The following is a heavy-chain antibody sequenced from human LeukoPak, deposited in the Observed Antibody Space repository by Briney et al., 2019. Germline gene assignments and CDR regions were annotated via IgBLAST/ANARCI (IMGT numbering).Heavy chain of an antibody. V-gene: IGHV3-21*01. CDR2: ISSSSSYI. CDR3: ARDLGGVDY. J-gene: IGHJ4*02. D-gene: IGHD3-16*01. CDR1: GFTFSSYV. Sequence: PGGSLRLSCAASGFTFSSYVMSWVRQAPGKGLEWVSSISSSSSYIYYADSVKGRFTISRDNAKNSLYLQMNSLRAEDTAVYYCARDLGGVDYWGQGTLVTVSS.